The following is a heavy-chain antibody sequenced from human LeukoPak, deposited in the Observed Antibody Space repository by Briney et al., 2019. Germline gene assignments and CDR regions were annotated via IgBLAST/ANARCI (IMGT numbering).Heavy chain of an antibody. V-gene: IGHV3-66*01. D-gene: IGHD3-16*02. Sequence: PGGSLRLSCAASGFTVSSNYMSWVRQAPGKGLEWVSVIYRGGSTYYADSVKGRFTISRDNSKNTLYLQMNSLRAEDTAVYYCAREDYVWGSYRSSGSDWGQGTLVTVSS. CDR1: GFTVSSNY. J-gene: IGHJ4*02. CDR3: AREDYVWGSYRSSGSD. CDR2: IYRGGST.